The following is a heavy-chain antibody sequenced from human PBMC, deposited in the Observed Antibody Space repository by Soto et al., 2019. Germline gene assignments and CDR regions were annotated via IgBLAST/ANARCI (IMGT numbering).Heavy chain of an antibody. CDR2: VPNSGST. J-gene: IGHJ4*02. CDR1: GDPISRYH. V-gene: IGHV4-59*01. D-gene: IGHD6-19*01. CDR3: TGDRNNRVWYKY. Sequence: QVQLQESGPGLVKPSETLSLSCTVSGDPISRYHWSWIRQTPGKGLEWIGYVPNSGSTSYNPSLKSRVPISINTSRKQFSLRLRSVTAADTAVYYCTGDRNNRVWYKYWGQGTLVTVSS.